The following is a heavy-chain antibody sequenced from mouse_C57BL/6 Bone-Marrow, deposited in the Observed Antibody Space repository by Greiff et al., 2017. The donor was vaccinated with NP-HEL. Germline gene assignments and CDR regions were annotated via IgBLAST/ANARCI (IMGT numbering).Heavy chain of an antibody. J-gene: IGHJ3*01. CDR2: IYPRSGNT. V-gene: IGHV1-81*01. CDR3: AREGIYYDYAWFAY. D-gene: IGHD2-4*01. CDR1: GYTFTSYG. Sequence: VQLQQSGAELARPGASVKLSCKASGYTFTSYGISWVKQRTGQGLEWIGEIYPRSGNTYYNEKFKGKATLTADKSSSTAYMELRSLTSEDSAVYFYAREGIYYDYAWFAYWGQGTLVTVSA.